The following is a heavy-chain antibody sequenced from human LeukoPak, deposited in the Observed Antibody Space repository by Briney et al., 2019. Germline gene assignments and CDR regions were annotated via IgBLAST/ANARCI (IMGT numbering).Heavy chain of an antibody. CDR1: GFTFRSYS. Sequence: GGSLRLSCAASGFTFRSYSMNWVRQAPGKGLEWVSSISSSSGYIYYADSVKGRFTISRDNAKNSLYLQMNSLRAEDTAVYYCARDGVWSGVTYYYYGMDVWGQGTTVTVSS. J-gene: IGHJ6*02. V-gene: IGHV3-21*01. CDR3: ARDGVWSGVTYYYYGMDV. D-gene: IGHD3-3*01. CDR2: ISSSSGYI.